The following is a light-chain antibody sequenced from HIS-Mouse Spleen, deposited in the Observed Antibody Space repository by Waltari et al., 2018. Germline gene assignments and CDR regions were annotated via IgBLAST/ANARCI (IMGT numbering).Light chain of an antibody. CDR2: DVS. J-gene: IGLJ3*02. CDR3: CSYAGSYTWV. Sequence: QSALTQPRSVSGSPGQSVTISCTGTSSDVGGYNYVPWYQQHPVKAPKLMIYDVSKRPSGVPDRFSGSKSGNTASLTISGLQAEDEADYYCCSYAGSYTWVFGGGTKLTVL. V-gene: IGLV2-11*01. CDR1: SSDVGGYNY.